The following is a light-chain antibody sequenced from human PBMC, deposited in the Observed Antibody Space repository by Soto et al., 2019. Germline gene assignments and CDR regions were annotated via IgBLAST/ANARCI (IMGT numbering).Light chain of an antibody. Sequence: DIQMTQSPSSLSASVGDRVTITCRAKESVSSYVNWYQQKPGKAPKLLIYAASSLQSGVPARFRGSGSVTDFTLPISGLQPEDFATYYCQQSYSKWTFGQGTKVEIK. J-gene: IGKJ1*01. CDR1: ESVSSY. CDR3: QQSYSKWT. V-gene: IGKV1-39*01. CDR2: AAS.